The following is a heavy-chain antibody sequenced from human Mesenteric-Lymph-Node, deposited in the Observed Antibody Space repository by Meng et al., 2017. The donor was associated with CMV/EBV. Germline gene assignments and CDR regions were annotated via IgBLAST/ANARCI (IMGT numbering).Heavy chain of an antibody. J-gene: IGHJ6*02. CDR3: AKDSIVVVPAANYYGMDV. CDR2: IRYDGSNK. D-gene: IGHD2-2*01. Sequence: GGSLRLSCAASGFTFSSYAMSWVRQAPGKGLEWVAFIRYDGSNKYYADSVKGRFTISRDNSKNTLYLQMNSLRAEDTAVYYCAKDSIVVVPAANYYGMDVWGQGTTVTVSS. V-gene: IGHV3-30*02. CDR1: GFTFSSYA.